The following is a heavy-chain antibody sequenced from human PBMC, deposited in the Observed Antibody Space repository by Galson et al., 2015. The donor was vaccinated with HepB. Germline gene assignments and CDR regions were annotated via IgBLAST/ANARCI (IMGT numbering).Heavy chain of an antibody. CDR2: ITNTGGST. V-gene: IGHV3-23*01. J-gene: IGHJ6*02. CDR1: GFRFAYYG. D-gene: IGHD2-2*01. CDR3: AECSILASSYFYGIDV. Sequence: SLRLSCAASGFRFAYYGMSWVRQAPGKGLEWLSSITNTGGSTYYADSVKGRFTISRDNSKNTVYLQLNNVKAEDSAVYYCAECSILASSYFYGIDVWGQGTTVTVSS.